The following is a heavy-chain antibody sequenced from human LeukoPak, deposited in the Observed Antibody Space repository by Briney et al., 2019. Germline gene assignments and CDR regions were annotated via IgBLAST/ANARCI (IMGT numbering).Heavy chain of an antibody. V-gene: IGHV3-11*05. J-gene: IGHJ4*02. CDR3: ARVGYSSYWYHDS. D-gene: IGHD6-13*01. CDR1: GFMFSDYY. CDR2: ISGSSRYT. Sequence: PGGSLRLSCAASGFMFSDYYLSWIRQAPGKGLEWVSCISGSSRYTKYADSVKGRVTISRDNDRNLMFLQMNSLRAEDTAVYYCARVGYSSYWYHDSWGQGTLVSVSS.